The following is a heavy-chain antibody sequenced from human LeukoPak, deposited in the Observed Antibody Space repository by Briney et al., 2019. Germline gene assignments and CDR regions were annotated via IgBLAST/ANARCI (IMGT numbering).Heavy chain of an antibody. D-gene: IGHD6-19*01. CDR1: GYTLTELA. CDR2: SDPEDDEI. V-gene: IGHV1-24*01. J-gene: IGHJ1*01. CDR3: TRGGPVAGTHKYFQH. Sequence: ASVKVSCKVSGYTLTELAMYWVRQAPGKGLEWMGGSDPEDDEIIYAQKFQGRVTMTEDTSTDTAYMEVNSLRSEGTAVYYCTRGGPVAGTHKYFQHWGQGTLVTVSS.